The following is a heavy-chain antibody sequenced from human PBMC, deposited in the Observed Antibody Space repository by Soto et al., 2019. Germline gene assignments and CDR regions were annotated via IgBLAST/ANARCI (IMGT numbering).Heavy chain of an antibody. CDR3: AREYNWNYKVTDYYGMDV. CDR1: GFTFSNYA. CDR2: ISSSSSNI. Sequence: GGSLRLSCAPSGFTFSNYAMTWVRQAPGKGLEWVSSISSSSSNIYYADSVKGRFTISRDNAKNSLYLQMNSLRAEDTAVYYCAREYNWNYKVTDYYGMDVWGQGTTVTVSS. J-gene: IGHJ6*02. D-gene: IGHD1-7*01. V-gene: IGHV3-21*01.